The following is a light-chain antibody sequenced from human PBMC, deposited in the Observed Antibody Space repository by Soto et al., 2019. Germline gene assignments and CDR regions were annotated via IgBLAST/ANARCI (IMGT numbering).Light chain of an antibody. V-gene: IGLV2-8*01. Sequence: QSVLTQLASASGSPGPSVTITCTGTSSDVGGYNYVSWYQHHPGKAPKLIIYEVYKRPSGVPDRFSGSKSGNTAALTVSGLQAEDEADYYCSSYVGTNSYVFGTGTKVTVL. CDR2: EVY. CDR1: SSDVGGYNY. CDR3: SSYVGTNSYV. J-gene: IGLJ1*01.